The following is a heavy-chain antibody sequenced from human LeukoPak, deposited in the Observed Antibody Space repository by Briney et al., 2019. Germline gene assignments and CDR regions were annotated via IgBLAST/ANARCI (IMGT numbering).Heavy chain of an antibody. CDR2: ISAYNGNT. CDR1: GYTFTSYG. J-gene: IGHJ4*02. V-gene: IGHV1-18*01. Sequence: GASVKVSCKASGYTFTSYGISWVRQAPGQGLEWMGWISAYNGNTNYAQKLQGRVTMTTDTSTSTAYMGLRSLRSDDTAVYYCARVPGYSSGWYYFDYWGQGTLVTVSS. D-gene: IGHD6-19*01. CDR3: ARVPGYSSGWYYFDY.